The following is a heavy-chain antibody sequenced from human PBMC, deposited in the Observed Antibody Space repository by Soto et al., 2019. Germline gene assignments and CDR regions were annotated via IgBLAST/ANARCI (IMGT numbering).Heavy chain of an antibody. J-gene: IGHJ4*02. CDR1: ADSVSSDGYF. Sequence: PSETLSLTCTVSADSVSSDGYFWTWVRQPPGKGLEWIAYISYTGDTNYNPSLKSRVTISVDTSRHQFSLKVRSVSAAGTVMYFWARIVVWVAIDFWGQGTLVTVSS. D-gene: IGHD2-15*01. CDR3: ARIVVWVAIDF. V-gene: IGHV4-61*08. CDR2: ISYTGDT.